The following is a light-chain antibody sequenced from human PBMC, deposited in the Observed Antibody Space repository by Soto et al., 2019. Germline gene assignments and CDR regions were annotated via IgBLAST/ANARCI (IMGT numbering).Light chain of an antibody. V-gene: IGKV1-5*01. Sequence: DIQMTQSPSTLSASVGDRVTITCRACQSISRWLAWYQQKPGKAPKLLISDASNLEEGVPSRFSGSGSGTEFTLTISSLQPDDFATYYCQQYSDYPWTFGQGTKVEI. CDR2: DAS. J-gene: IGKJ1*01. CDR3: QQYSDYPWT. CDR1: QSISRW.